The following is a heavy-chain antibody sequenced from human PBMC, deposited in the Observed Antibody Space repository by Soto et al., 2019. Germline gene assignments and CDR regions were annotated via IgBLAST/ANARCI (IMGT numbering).Heavy chain of an antibody. D-gene: IGHD2-21*02. J-gene: IGHJ2*01. Sequence: EVQLVESGGGLVQPGGSLKLSCAASGFTFSGSAMHWVRQASGKGLEWVGRIRSKVNNYATVYAASVKGRFTISRDDSKNTAHLQMNSLKTEDTAVYYCARHALQYCGGDCYLLPYFDLWGRGTLVTVSS. CDR1: GFTFSGSA. CDR3: ARHALQYCGGDCYLLPYFDL. CDR2: IRSKVNNYAT. V-gene: IGHV3-73*02.